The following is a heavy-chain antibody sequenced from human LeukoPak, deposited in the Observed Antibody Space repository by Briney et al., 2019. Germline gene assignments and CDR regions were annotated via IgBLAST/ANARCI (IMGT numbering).Heavy chain of an antibody. CDR2: IRYDGSNK. V-gene: IGHV3-30*02. Sequence: SGGSLRLSCAASGFTFSSYGMHWVRQAPGKGLEWAAFIRYDGSNKYYADSVKGRFTISRDNSKNTLYLQMNSLRAEDTAVYYCAREVYYYGSGSYRCYFDYWGQGTLVTVSS. J-gene: IGHJ4*02. D-gene: IGHD3-10*01. CDR3: AREVYYYGSGSYRCYFDY. CDR1: GFTFSSYG.